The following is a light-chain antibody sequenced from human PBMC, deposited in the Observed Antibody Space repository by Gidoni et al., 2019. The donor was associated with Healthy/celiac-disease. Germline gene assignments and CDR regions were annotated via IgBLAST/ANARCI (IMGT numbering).Light chain of an antibody. J-gene: IGLJ3*02. Sequence: SYVLTQPPSESVAPGKTARITCGGNNIGSKSVHWYQQKPGQAPVLVIYYDSDRPSGIPERFSGSNSGNTATLTISRVEAGDEADYYCQVWDSSSDHPVFGGGTKLTVL. V-gene: IGLV3-21*04. CDR3: QVWDSSSDHPV. CDR2: YDS. CDR1: NIGSKS.